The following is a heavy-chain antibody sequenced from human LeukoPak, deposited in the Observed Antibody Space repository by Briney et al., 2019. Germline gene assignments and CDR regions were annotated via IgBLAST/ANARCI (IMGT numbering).Heavy chain of an antibody. CDR1: GFTFSSYS. D-gene: IGHD2-2*01. V-gene: IGHV3-21*01. CDR3: ARELGSCRYQLLCHPPQGFDY. Sequence: GGSLRLSCAASGFTFSSYSMNWVRQAPGKGLEWVSSISSSSSYIYYADSVKGRFTISRDNAKNSLYLQMNSLRAEDTAVYYCARELGSCRYQLLCHPPQGFDYWGQGTLVTVSS. CDR2: ISSSSSYI. J-gene: IGHJ4*02.